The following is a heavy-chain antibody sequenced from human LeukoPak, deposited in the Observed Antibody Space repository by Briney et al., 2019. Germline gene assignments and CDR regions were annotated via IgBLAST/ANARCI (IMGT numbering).Heavy chain of an antibody. CDR3: ARDLGGSQTS. CDR1: GFAFSSHW. CDR2: IKQDGSEK. Sequence: PGGSLRLSCAASGFAFSSHWMTWVRQAPGKGLEWVANIKQDGSEKYCVDSVEGRFTISRDNAKNSLYLQMNSLRAEDTAIYYCARDLGGSQTSWGQGTLVTVSS. D-gene: IGHD1-26*01. V-gene: IGHV3-7*01. J-gene: IGHJ4*02.